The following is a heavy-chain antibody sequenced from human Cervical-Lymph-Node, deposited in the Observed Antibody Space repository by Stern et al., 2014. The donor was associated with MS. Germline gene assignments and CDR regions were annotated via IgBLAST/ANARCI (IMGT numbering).Heavy chain of an antibody. J-gene: IGHJ4*02. D-gene: IGHD1-7*01. CDR1: GGSVNTGGYY. CDR2: IFSSGDT. CDR3: AREGNFLRYYIDY. Sequence: QVQLQESGPGLVKPSQTLSLTCTVSGGSVNTGGYYWTWIRQPAGKGLEWIGRIFSSGDTNYNPSLRGRPTISVDNPKNQFSLKLDSVTAADTAAYYCAREGNFLRYYIDYWGQGTLVTVSS. V-gene: IGHV4-61*02.